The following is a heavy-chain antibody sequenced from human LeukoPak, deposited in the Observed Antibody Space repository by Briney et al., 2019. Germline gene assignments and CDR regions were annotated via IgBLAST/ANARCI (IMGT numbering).Heavy chain of an antibody. CDR3: ARGSHVPAAIGWFDP. CDR1: GGTFSSYA. J-gene: IGHJ5*02. V-gene: IGHV1-69*13. D-gene: IGHD2-2*01. CDR2: IIPIFGTA. Sequence: SVKVSCKASGGTFSSYAISWVRQAPGQGLEWMGGIIPIFGTANYAQKFQGRVTITADESTSTAYMELSSLRSEDTAVYYCARGSHVPAAIGWFDPWGRGTLVTVSS.